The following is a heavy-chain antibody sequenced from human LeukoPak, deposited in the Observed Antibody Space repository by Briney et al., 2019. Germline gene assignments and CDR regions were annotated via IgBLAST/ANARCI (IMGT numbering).Heavy chain of an antibody. Sequence: GGSLRLSCAASGFTFSSYAMSWVRQAPGKGLEWVSAISGSGGSTYYADSVKGRFTISRDNCKNTLYLQMNSLRAEDTAVYYCAMESITMIVVVNQFDYWGQGTLVTVSS. D-gene: IGHD3-22*01. V-gene: IGHV3-23*01. J-gene: IGHJ4*02. CDR3: AMESITMIVVVNQFDY. CDR2: ISGSGGST. CDR1: GFTFSSYA.